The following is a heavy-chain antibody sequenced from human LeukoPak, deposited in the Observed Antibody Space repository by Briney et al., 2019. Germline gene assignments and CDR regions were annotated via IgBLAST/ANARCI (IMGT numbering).Heavy chain of an antibody. CDR3: ARYLPNLYYYDSSGYLDY. CDR2: IIPIFGTA. V-gene: IGHV1-69*05. Sequence: GASVKVSCKASGGTFSSYAISWVRQAPGQGLEWMGGIIPIFGTANYAQKFQGRVTITTDESTSTAYMELSSLRSEDTAVYYCARYLPNLYYYDSSGYLDYWCQGTLVTVSS. J-gene: IGHJ4*02. CDR1: GGTFSSYA. D-gene: IGHD3-22*01.